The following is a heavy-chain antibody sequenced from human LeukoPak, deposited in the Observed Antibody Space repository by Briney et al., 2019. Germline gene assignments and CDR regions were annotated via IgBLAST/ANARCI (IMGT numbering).Heavy chain of an antibody. CDR3: AGRRGSSFDY. J-gene: IGHJ4*02. CDR1: GFSVSAYY. D-gene: IGHD1-26*01. CDR2: LFGGDTI. Sequence: GESLTLSCAAPGFSVSAYYMSWVRQAPGKGLEWVSTLFGGDTIDYTDSVKGRFTISRDNSGNTLYLQMNNLRADDTAVYYCAGRRGSSFDYWGRGTQVIVSS. V-gene: IGHV3-53*01.